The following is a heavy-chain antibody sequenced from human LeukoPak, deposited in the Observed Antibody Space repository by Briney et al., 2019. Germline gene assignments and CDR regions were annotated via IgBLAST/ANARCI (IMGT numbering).Heavy chain of an antibody. Sequence: ASVKVSCKASGYTFTSYDINWVRQATGQGLEWMGWINPNSGGTNYAQKFQGRVTMTRDTSISTAYMELSRLRSDDTAVYYCASGRDGYNSQDYWGQGTLVTVSS. D-gene: IGHD5-24*01. CDR1: GYTFTSYD. J-gene: IGHJ4*02. CDR3: ASGRDGYNSQDY. V-gene: IGHV1-2*02. CDR2: INPNSGGT.